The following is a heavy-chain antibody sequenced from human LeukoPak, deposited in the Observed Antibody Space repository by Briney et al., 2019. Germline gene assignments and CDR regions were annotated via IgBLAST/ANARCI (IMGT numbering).Heavy chain of an antibody. CDR1: GYTFTSYD. J-gene: IGHJ6*02. CDR3: ARVSFYYYGMDV. V-gene: IGHV1-8*01. CDR2: MNPNSGNT. Sequence: ASVKVSCKASGYTFTSYDINWVRQATGQGLEWMGWMNPNSGNTGYAQKFQGRVTMTRNTSISTAYMELSSLRSKDTAVYYCARVSFYYYGMDVWGQGTTVTVSS.